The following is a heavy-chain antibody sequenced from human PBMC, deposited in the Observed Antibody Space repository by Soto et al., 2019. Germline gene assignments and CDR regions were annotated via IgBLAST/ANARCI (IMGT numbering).Heavy chain of an antibody. V-gene: IGHV1-18*04. CDR3: ARDHGGATMALLY. CDR2: ISVYHDNT. Sequence: ASVKVSCKTSGYNFLNYGMSWVRQAPGQGPEWMGWISVYHDNTIYAQTFQGRVTMTTDTSTSTAYMELTSLRSDDTGVYYCARDHGGATMALLYWGQGTRVTGSS. CDR1: GYNFLNYG. J-gene: IGHJ4*02. D-gene: IGHD3-10*01.